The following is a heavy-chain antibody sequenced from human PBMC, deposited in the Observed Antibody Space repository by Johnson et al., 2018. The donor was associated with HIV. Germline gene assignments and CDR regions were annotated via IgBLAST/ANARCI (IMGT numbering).Heavy chain of an antibody. Sequence: EVQLVESGGGLVKPGGSLRLSCVASGFIFSNAWMRWVRQAPGKGLEWVGRIKSKTDGGTTDYAAPVKGRFTISRDNSKNTLFLQMSSLKTDDTAVYYCTTAIVIDAFDIWGQGTMVTVSS. V-gene: IGHV3-15*01. J-gene: IGHJ3*02. CDR2: IKSKTDGGTT. CDR3: TTAIVIDAFDI. D-gene: IGHD3-16*02. CDR1: GFIFSNAW.